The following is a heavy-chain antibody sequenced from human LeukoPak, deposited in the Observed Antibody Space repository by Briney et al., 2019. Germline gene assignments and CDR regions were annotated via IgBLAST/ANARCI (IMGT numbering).Heavy chain of an antibody. CDR1: GFTFSDYY. J-gene: IGHJ4*02. CDR3: ARERAAACFDY. Sequence: GGSLRLSCAASGFTFSDYYMSRIRQAPGKGLEWVSYISSSGSTIYYADSVKGRFTISRDNAKNSLYLQMNSLRAEDTAVYYCARERAAACFDYWGQGTLVTVSS. D-gene: IGHD2-15*01. CDR2: ISSSGSTI. V-gene: IGHV3-11*01.